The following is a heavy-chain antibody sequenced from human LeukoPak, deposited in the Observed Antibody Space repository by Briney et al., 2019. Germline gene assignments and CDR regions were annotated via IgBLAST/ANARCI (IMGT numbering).Heavy chain of an antibody. D-gene: IGHD1-26*01. CDR1: GFTFSSYA. Sequence: GGSPRLSCAASGFTFSSYAVTWVRQAPGKGLEWASAISGSGDDTYYADSVKGRFTVSRDNSKNTVYLQMDSLRAEDTAVYYCAQEREGATLNWGQGTLVTVSS. J-gene: IGHJ4*02. CDR2: ISGSGDDT. CDR3: AQEREGATLN. V-gene: IGHV3-23*01.